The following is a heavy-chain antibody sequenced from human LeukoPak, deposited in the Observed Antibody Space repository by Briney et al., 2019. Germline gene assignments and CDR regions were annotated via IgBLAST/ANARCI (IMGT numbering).Heavy chain of an antibody. V-gene: IGHV3-7*01. J-gene: IGHJ4*02. D-gene: IGHD2-15*01. CDR2: IKQDGSEK. Sequence: GVSLRLSCAASGFTFSSYWMTWVRQAPGKGLEWVANIKQDGSEKYYVDSVKGRFTISRDNAKDSLYLQMNSLRAEDTAVYYCARDTCSGGRCYTYWGQGTLVTVSS. CDR3: ARDTCSGGRCYTY. CDR1: GFTFSSYW.